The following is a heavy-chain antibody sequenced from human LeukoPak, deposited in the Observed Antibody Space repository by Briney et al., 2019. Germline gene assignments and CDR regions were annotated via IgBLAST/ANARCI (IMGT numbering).Heavy chain of an antibody. Sequence: SETLSLTCAVYGGSFSDYYWSWIRQPPGKGLEWIGEINHSGSTNYNPSLKSRVTILVDTSKNQFSLKLSSVTAADTAVYYCARGRTIFGGIPFDYWGQGTLVTVSS. CDR1: GGSFSDYY. J-gene: IGHJ4*02. CDR3: ARGRTIFGGIPFDY. V-gene: IGHV4-34*01. D-gene: IGHD3-3*01. CDR2: INHSGST.